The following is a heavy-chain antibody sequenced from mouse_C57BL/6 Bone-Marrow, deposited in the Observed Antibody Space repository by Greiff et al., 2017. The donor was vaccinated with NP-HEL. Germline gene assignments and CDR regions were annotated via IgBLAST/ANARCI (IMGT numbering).Heavy chain of an antibody. CDR3: ARVNWADY. V-gene: IGHV5-4*03. Sequence: EVKVVESGGGLVKPGGSLKLSCAASGFTFSSYAMSWVRQTPEKRLEWVATISDGGSYTYYSDNVKGRFTISRDNAKNNLYLQMSHLKSEDTAMYYCARVNWADYWGQGTTLTVSS. D-gene: IGHD4-1*01. CDR2: ISDGGSYT. CDR1: GFTFSSYA. J-gene: IGHJ2*01.